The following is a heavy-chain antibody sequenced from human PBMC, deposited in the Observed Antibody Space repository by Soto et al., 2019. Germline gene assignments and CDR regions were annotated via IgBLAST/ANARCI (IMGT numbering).Heavy chain of an antibody. CDR1: GDSVSGNSAA. D-gene: IGHD3-16*01. CDR2: TYYRPKWYN. Sequence: SQTLSLTCAISGDSVSGNSAAWNWIRQSPSRGLEWLGRTYYRPKWYNDYAVSVKSRITVTPDTSKNQFSLHLNSVTPEDTAVYYCARELPYYESSDRYFDYWGQGALVTVSS. CDR3: ARELPYYESSDRYFDY. V-gene: IGHV6-1*01. J-gene: IGHJ4*02.